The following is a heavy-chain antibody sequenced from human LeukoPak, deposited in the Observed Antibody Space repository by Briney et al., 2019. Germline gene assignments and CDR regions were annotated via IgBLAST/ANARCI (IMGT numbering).Heavy chain of an antibody. D-gene: IGHD2-8*02. Sequence: GGSLRLSCAASGFTFESFGMNWVRQAPGKGLEWVSSIFPSGGEIHYADSVRGRFTISRDNSKSTLSLQMNSLRAEDTAIYYCATYRQVLLPFESWGQGTLVTVSS. CDR1: GFTFESFG. CDR2: IFPSGGEI. CDR3: ATYRQVLLPFES. J-gene: IGHJ4*02. V-gene: IGHV3-23*01.